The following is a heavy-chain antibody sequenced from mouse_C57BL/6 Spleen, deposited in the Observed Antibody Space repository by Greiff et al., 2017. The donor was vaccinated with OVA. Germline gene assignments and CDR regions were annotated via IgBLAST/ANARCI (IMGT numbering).Heavy chain of an antibody. CDR2: IDPEDGDT. V-gene: IGHV14-1*01. D-gene: IGHD1-1*01. CDR3: TTVNYYGSSSYYAMDY. CDR1: GFNIKDYY. J-gene: IGHJ4*01. Sequence: EVKVVESGAELVRPGASVKLSCTASGFNIKDYYMHWVKQRPEQGLEWIGRIDPEDGDTEYAPKFQGKATMTADTSSNTAYLQLSSLTSEDTAVYYCTTVNYYGSSSYYAMDYWGQGTSVTVSS.